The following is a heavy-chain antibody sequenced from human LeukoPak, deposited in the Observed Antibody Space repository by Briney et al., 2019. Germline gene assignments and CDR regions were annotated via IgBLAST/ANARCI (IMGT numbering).Heavy chain of an antibody. V-gene: IGHV3-21*01. D-gene: IGHD2-15*01. Sequence: GGSLRLSCAGSGFTFSSYSMNWVRQAPGKGLEWVSSISSSSSYIYYADSVKGRFTISRDNAKNSLYLQMNSLRAEDTAVYYCARDFRVVVVAAAPFDYWGQGTLVTVSS. CDR1: GFTFSSYS. J-gene: IGHJ4*02. CDR3: ARDFRVVVVAAAPFDY. CDR2: ISSSSSYI.